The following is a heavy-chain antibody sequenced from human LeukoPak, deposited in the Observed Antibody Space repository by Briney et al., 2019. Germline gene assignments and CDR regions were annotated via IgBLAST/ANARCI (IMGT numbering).Heavy chain of an antibody. J-gene: IGHJ4*02. CDR2: ISGCGGST. CDR1: GFTFSSYA. CDR3: AKARQPYSSSSGFDY. D-gene: IGHD6-6*01. Sequence: PGGSLRLSCAASGFTFSSYAMSWVRQAPGKGLEWVSAISGCGGSTHYADSVKGRFTISRDNSKNTLYLQMNSLRAEDTAVYYCAKARQPYSSSSGFDYWGQGTLVTVSS. V-gene: IGHV3-23*01.